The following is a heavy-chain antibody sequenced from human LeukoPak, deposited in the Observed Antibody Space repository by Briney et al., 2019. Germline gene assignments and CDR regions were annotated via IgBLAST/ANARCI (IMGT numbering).Heavy chain of an antibody. D-gene: IGHD6-19*01. CDR2: ISSSGSST. Sequence: GGSLRLSCAASGFTFSTYAMTWVRQPPGKGLEWVSGISSSGSSTYYADSVKGRFTISRDNSKNTLYLQMNSLRAEDTAIYYCAKDRGTGWYVSFDYWGQGTLATVSS. J-gene: IGHJ4*02. V-gene: IGHV3-23*01. CDR3: AKDRGTGWYVSFDY. CDR1: GFTFSTYA.